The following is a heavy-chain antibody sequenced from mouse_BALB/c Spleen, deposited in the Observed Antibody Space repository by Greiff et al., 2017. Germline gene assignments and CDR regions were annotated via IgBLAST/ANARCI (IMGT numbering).Heavy chain of an antibody. D-gene: IGHD1-2*01. J-gene: IGHJ3*01. CDR3: ARLTARFAY. Sequence: DVQLQESGPGLVKPSQSLSLTCTVTGYSITSDYAWNWIRQFPGNKLEWMGYISYSGSTSYNPSLKSRISITRDTSKNQFFLQLNSVTTEDTATYYCARLTARFAYWGQGTLVTVSA. CDR2: ISYSGST. CDR1: GYSITSDYA. V-gene: IGHV3-2*02.